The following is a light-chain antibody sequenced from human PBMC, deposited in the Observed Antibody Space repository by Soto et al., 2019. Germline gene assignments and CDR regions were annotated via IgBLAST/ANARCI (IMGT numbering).Light chain of an antibody. CDR1: SSNIGTSS. CDR2: TTN. V-gene: IGLV1-44*01. Sequence: QSVLTQPHSASGTPGQRVTISCSGSSSNIGTSSVHWFQQLPGTAPKLLISTTNQRPSGVPGGFSGSKSVTSASLAIRGLQLDDDEDYYCAAGDDSLSGHVFGTGTKLTVL. CDR3: AAGDDSLSGHV. J-gene: IGLJ1*01.